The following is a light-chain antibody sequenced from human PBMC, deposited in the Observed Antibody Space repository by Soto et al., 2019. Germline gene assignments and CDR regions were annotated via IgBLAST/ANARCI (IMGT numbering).Light chain of an antibody. V-gene: IGKV3-11*01. CDR3: QHRSNWLA. CDR1: QSVSSY. Sequence: EIVFTQSPATLSLSPGERPTLSCRASQSVSSYLAWYQPKPGQAPRLLIYDASNTATGIPARFSGSGSGTDFTLTITSLEPEDFAVYDCQHRSNWLAFGGGTKVDIK. J-gene: IGKJ4*01. CDR2: DAS.